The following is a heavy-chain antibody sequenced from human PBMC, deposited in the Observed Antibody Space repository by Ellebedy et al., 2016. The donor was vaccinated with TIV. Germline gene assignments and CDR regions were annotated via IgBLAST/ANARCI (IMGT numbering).Heavy chain of an antibody. CDR3: AVDLSYCSSTSCYGALGY. CDR1: GGSFSGYY. D-gene: IGHD2-2*01. J-gene: IGHJ4*02. Sequence: SETLSLTXAVYGGSFSGYYWSWIRQPPGKGLEWIGEINHSGSTNYNPSLKSRVTISVDTSKNQFSLKLSSVTAADTAVYYCAVDLSYCSSTSCYGALGYWGQGTLVTVSS. V-gene: IGHV4-34*01. CDR2: INHSGST.